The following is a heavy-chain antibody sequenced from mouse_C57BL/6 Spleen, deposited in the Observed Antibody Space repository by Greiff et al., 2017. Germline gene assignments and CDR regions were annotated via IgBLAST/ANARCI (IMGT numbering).Heavy chain of an antibody. CDR3: ARVWSNPLYYAMDY. V-gene: IGHV3-6*01. CDR2: ISYDGSN. D-gene: IGHD2-5*01. J-gene: IGHJ4*01. Sequence: EVKLVESGPGLVKPSQSLSLTCSVTGYSITSGYYWNWIRQFPGNKLEWMGYISYDGSNNYNPSLKNRISITRDTSKNQFFLKLNSVTTEDTATYYCARVWSNPLYYAMDYWGQGTSVTVSS. CDR1: GYSITSGYY.